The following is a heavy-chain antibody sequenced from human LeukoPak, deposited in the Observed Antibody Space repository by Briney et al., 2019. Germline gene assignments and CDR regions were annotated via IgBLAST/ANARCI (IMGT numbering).Heavy chain of an antibody. D-gene: IGHD3-3*01. CDR2: IGTAGDT. CDR1: GFTFSSYG. J-gene: IGHJ6*02. CDR3: ARVFGRALYSNYGMDV. V-gene: IGHV3-13*01. Sequence: GGSLRLSCAASGFTFSSYGMHWVRQATGKGLEWVSAIGTAGDTYYPGSVKGRFTISRENAKNPLYLQMNSLRAGDTAVYYCARVFGRALYSNYGMDVWGQGTTVTVSS.